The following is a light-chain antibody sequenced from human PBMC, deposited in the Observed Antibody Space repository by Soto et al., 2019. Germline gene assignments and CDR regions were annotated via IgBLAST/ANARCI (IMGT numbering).Light chain of an antibody. Sequence: AIQVTQSPSSLSASVGDRVTITCRASQGIRNELGWYQQKPGKAPKLLIYAGSTLQSGVPSKFSGSGSSTAFTITISSLQPEDFATYYCLQDYNYPLTFGGGNKVEIK. J-gene: IGKJ4*01. CDR3: LQDYNYPLT. CDR2: AGS. CDR1: QGIRNE. V-gene: IGKV1-6*01.